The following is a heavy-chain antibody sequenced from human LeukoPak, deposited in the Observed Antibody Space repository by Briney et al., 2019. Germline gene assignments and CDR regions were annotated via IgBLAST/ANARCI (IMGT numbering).Heavy chain of an antibody. CDR2: IYPGDSDT. J-gene: IGHJ6*03. D-gene: IGHD6-19*01. CDR1: GYIFTDYW. CDR3: ARHYSSGWAGYYYYYYMDV. Sequence: GESLKISCKVSGYIFTDYWIGWVRLMPGKGLEWMGIIYPGDSDTRYSPSFQGQVTISADKSISTAYLQWSSLKASDTAMYYCARHYSSGWAGYYYYYYMDVWGKGTTVTVSS. V-gene: IGHV5-51*01.